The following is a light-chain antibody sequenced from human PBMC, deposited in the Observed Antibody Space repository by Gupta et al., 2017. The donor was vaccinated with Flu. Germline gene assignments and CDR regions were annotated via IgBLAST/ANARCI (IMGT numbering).Light chain of an antibody. V-gene: IGLV3-1*01. CDR3: QTWDISTYV. Sequence: SYELTQPPSVSVSPGQTASITCSGDKLGNKDVCWYQQKPGQSPILVIYEDKKRPSAIPECFSGSNSAATATMTISETQAVDDYYYYSQTWDISTYVFGTGTKVTVL. CDR1: KLGNKD. J-gene: IGLJ1*01. CDR2: EDK.